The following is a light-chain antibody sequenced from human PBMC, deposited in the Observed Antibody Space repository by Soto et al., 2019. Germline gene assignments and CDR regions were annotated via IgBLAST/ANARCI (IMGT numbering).Light chain of an antibody. CDR3: QQSYSTPKT. CDR2: AAS. Sequence: DIVLTQSPDSLAVSLGERATINCKSSQSVLYSSDKKNYLAWYQQKPGKAPKLLIYAASSLQSGVPSRFSGSGSGTDFTLTISSLQPEDFATYYCQQSYSTPKTFGQGTKVGIK. CDR1: QSVLYSSDKKNY. J-gene: IGKJ1*01. V-gene: IGKV4-1*01.